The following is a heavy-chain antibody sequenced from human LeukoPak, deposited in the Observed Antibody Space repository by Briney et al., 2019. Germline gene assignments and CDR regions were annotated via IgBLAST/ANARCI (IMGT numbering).Heavy chain of an antibody. CDR1: GFTFSSYG. V-gene: IGHV3-23*01. D-gene: IGHD1-26*01. CDR3: ATDSGGAAFDY. Sequence: GGSLRLSCAASGFTFSSYGMSWVRQAPGKGLEWVSAISGSGGSTYYADSVEGRFTISRDNSKNTLYLQMNNLRVEDTAFYYCATDSGGAAFDYWGQGTLVTVSS. J-gene: IGHJ4*02. CDR2: ISGSGGST.